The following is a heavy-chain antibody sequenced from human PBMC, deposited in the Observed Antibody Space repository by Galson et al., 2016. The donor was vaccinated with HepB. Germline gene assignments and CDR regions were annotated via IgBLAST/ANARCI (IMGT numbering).Heavy chain of an antibody. D-gene: IGHD3-10*01. Sequence: SLRLSCAVSRLTFEDYAFHWVRQAPGKGLEWVSGISWNSGYKGYADSVKGRFTITRDNAKKFLFLQMNNLRHEDTALYFCAKDIRPEGGFYSGSGSWIDLWGQGTPVTVSS. CDR1: RLTFEDYA. V-gene: IGHV3-9*01. J-gene: IGHJ5*02. CDR2: ISWNSGYK. CDR3: AKDIRPEGGFYSGSGSWIDL.